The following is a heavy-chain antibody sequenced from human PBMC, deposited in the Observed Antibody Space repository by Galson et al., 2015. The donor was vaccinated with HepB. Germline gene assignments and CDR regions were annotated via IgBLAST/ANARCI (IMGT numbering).Heavy chain of an antibody. CDR3: ARATLTWFDP. CDR1: RFTFSDYD. J-gene: IGHJ5*02. V-gene: IGHV3-11*01. Sequence: SLRLSCAASRFTFSDYDMSWIRQAPGKGLEWVSYISGSGRTSIFYADSVKGRFTISRDNAKYSLYLQMTSLRAEDTAVYYCARATLTWFDPWGQGTLVTVSS. D-gene: IGHD2/OR15-2a*01. CDR2: ISGSGRTSI.